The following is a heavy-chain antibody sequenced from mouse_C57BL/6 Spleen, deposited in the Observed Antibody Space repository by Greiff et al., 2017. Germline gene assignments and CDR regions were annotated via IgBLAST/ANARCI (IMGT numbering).Heavy chain of an antibody. J-gene: IGHJ3*01. V-gene: IGHV6-6*01. CDR2: IRNKANNHAT. D-gene: IGHD2-3*01. Sequence: EVKVVESGGGLVQPGGSMKLSCAASGFTFSDAWMDWVRQSPEKGLEWVAEIRNKANNHATYYAESVKGRFTISRDDSKSSVYLQMNSLRAEDTGIYYCTGGDGFLPWFAYWGQGTLVTVSA. CDR1: GFTFSDAW. CDR3: TGGDGFLPWFAY.